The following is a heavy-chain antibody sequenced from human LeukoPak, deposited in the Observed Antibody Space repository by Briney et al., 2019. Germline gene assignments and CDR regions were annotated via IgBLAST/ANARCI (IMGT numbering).Heavy chain of an antibody. J-gene: IGHJ6*04. CDR3: ARGDYYGSGSYTADV. V-gene: IGHV4-30-2*01. Sequence: TLSLTCTVSGGSISSGGYYWSWIRQPPGKGLEWIGYIYHSGSTYYNPSLKSRVTISVDRSKNQFSLKLSSVTAADTAVYYCARGDYYGSGSYTADVWGKGTTVTVSS. CDR2: IYHSGST. CDR1: GGSISSGGYY. D-gene: IGHD3-10*01.